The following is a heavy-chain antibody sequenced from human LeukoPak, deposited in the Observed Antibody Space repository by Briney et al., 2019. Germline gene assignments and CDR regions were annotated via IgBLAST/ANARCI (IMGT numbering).Heavy chain of an antibody. CDR1: GGSISSSSYY. V-gene: IGHV4-39*01. Sequence: PSETLSLTCTVSGGSISSSSYYWGWIRQPPGKGLEWIGGIYYSGSTYYNPSLKSRVTISVDTSKNQFSLKLSSVTAADTAVYYCARLEDYNWFDPWGQGTLVTVSS. CDR3: ARLEDYNWFDP. J-gene: IGHJ5*02. D-gene: IGHD1-1*01. CDR2: IYYSGST.